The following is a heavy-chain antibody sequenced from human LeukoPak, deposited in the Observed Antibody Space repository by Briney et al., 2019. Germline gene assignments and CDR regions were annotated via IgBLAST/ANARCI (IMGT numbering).Heavy chain of an antibody. CDR3: ATLAYYDFWSGSYYYGMDV. CDR1: GYTFTGYY. Sequence: ASVKVSCKASGYTFTGYYMHWVRQAPGQGLEWMGWINPNSGGTNYAQKFQGRVTKTRDTSISTAYMELSRLRSDDTAVYYCATLAYYDFWSGSYYYGMDVWGQGTTVTVSS. CDR2: INPNSGGT. J-gene: IGHJ6*02. D-gene: IGHD3-3*01. V-gene: IGHV1-2*02.